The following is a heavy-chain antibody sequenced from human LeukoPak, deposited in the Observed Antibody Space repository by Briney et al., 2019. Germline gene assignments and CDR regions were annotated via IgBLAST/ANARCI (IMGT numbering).Heavy chain of an antibody. CDR2: ISGSGGAT. CDR1: GFTFNTYG. CDR3: AKYVFSYGSGRYLAH. Sequence: GGTLRLSCAASGFTFNTYGMSWVLQAPGKGLEWVSGISGSGGATYYADSVKGRFTISRDDPHNTLYLQMNSLRAEDTAVYYCAKYVFSYGSGRYLAHWGQGTLVTVSS. V-gene: IGHV3-23*01. J-gene: IGHJ4*02. D-gene: IGHD3-10*01.